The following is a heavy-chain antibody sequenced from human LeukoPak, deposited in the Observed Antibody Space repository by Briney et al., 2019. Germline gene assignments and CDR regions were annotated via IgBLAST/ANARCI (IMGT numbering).Heavy chain of an antibody. D-gene: IGHD2-15*01. Sequence: PGGSLRLSCAASGFTFSTYNMNWVRQAPGKGLEWVSSITSSSSYIYYADSVKGRFTISRDNSKNTLYLQMNSLRAEDTAVYYCAKLGLPDKVASFDYWGQGTLVTVSS. CDR1: GFTFSTYN. V-gene: IGHV3-21*04. CDR3: AKLGLPDKVASFDY. J-gene: IGHJ4*02. CDR2: ITSSSSYI.